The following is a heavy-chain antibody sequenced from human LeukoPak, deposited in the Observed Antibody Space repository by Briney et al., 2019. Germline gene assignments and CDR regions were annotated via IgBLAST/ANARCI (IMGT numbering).Heavy chain of an antibody. Sequence: PGGSLRLSCAASGFTFSSYWMHWVRQAPGKGLEGVSRIKNDGSSTDYADSVKGRFTISRDNAKNTVYLYMRSLRAEDTAVYYCARDRVSPFDYWGQGTLVTVSS. D-gene: IGHD3-16*02. V-gene: IGHV3-74*01. CDR1: GFTFSSYW. J-gene: IGHJ4*02. CDR2: IKNDGSST. CDR3: ARDRVSPFDY.